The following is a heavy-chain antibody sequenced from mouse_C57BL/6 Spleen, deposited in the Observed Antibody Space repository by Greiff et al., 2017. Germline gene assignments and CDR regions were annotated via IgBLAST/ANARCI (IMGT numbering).Heavy chain of an antibody. CDR1: GYTFTSSW. J-gene: IGHJ3*01. Sequence: QVQLQQPGAELVKPGASVKMSCKASGYTFTSSWITWVKPRPGPGLEWIGDIYPGSGSTNYNEKFKSKATLTVDTSSSTAYMQLSSLTSEDSAVYYCARNYYGNCFAYWGQGTLVTVSA. V-gene: IGHV1-55*01. CDR3: ARNYYGNCFAY. CDR2: IYPGSGST. D-gene: IGHD2-1*01.